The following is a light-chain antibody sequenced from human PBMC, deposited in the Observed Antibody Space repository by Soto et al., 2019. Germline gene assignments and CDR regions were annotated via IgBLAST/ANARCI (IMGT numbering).Light chain of an antibody. CDR1: QSVSSN. Sequence: EIVMTQSPATLSVSPGERATLSCRASQSVSSNVAWFQQRPGQAPRLLIYGASTRATGIPARFSGSGSGTELTLTISSLQSEDFAVYYCQQYDNWPRTFGQGTKVEIK. CDR2: GAS. V-gene: IGKV3-15*01. CDR3: QQYDNWPRT. J-gene: IGKJ1*01.